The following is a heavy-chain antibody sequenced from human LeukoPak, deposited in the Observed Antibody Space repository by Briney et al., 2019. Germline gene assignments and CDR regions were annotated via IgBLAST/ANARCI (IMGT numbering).Heavy chain of an antibody. CDR1: GFTFSSYF. CDR2: ISYNGST. Sequence: PGGSLRLSCAASGFTFSSYFMYWVRQAPGRGLEWVTFISYNGSTYYADSVKGRFTISRDNSKNTLYLQMNSLRAEDTAVYYCARDLSYGQTHWGQGTLVTVSS. D-gene: IGHD5-18*01. V-gene: IGHV3-30-3*01. CDR3: ARDLSYGQTH. J-gene: IGHJ4*02.